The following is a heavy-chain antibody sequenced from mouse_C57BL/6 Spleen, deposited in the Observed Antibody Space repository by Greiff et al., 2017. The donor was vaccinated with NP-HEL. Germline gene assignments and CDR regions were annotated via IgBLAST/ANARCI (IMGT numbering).Heavy chain of an antibody. CDR2: IYPGDGDT. J-gene: IGHJ4*01. CDR1: GYAFSSYW. CDR3: ASSSNYEDYAMDY. D-gene: IGHD2-5*01. V-gene: IGHV1-80*01. Sequence: QVQLQQSGAELVKPGASVKISCKASGYAFSSYWMNWVKQRPGKGLEWIGQIYPGDGDTNYNGKFKGKATLTADKSSSTAYMQLSSLTSEDSAVYFCASSSNYEDYAMDYWGQGTSVTVSS.